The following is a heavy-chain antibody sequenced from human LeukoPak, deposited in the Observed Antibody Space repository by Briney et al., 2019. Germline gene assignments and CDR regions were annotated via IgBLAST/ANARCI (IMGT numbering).Heavy chain of an antibody. J-gene: IGHJ1*01. D-gene: IGHD3-10*01. Sequence: GGSLRLSCAASGFNVNNAWMNWARQAPGKGLEWVGRIKSKTDGGTTDYAAPVKGRFTISRDDSKDTLYLQMDSLKSEDTAVYYCTTATYSVAWFGDWWGQGTLVTVSS. CDR2: IKSKTDGGTT. V-gene: IGHV3-15*07. CDR1: GFNVNNAW. CDR3: TTATYSVAWFGDW.